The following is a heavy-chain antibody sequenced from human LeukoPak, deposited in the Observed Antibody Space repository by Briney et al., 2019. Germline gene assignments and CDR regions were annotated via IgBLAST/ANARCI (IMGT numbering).Heavy chain of an antibody. V-gene: IGHV3-23*01. D-gene: IGHD3-22*01. Sequence: PGGSLRVSCAASGFTFSSYAMSWVRQAPGNGLEWVSAISGSGGSTYYADSVKGRFTISRDNSKNTLYLQMNSLRAEDTAVYYCAKQPYDSSGYYYELDYWGQGTLVTVSS. CDR2: ISGSGGST. CDR3: AKQPYDSSGYYYELDY. CDR1: GFTFSSYA. J-gene: IGHJ4*02.